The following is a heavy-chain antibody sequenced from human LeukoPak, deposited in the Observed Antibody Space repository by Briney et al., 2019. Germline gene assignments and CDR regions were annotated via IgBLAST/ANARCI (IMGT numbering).Heavy chain of an antibody. J-gene: IGHJ4*02. V-gene: IGHV4-59*08. CDR2: IYYSGST. CDR1: GGSISNYY. CDR3: ARGYCSGGSCLLDY. Sequence: PSETLSLTCTVSGGSISNYYWNWIRQPPGKGLEWIGYIYYSGSTYYNPSLKSRVTISVDTSKNQFSLKLSSVTAADTAVYYCARGYCSGGSCLLDYWGQGTLVTVSS. D-gene: IGHD2-15*01.